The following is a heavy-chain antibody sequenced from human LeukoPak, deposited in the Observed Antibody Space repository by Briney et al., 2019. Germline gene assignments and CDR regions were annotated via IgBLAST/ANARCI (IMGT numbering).Heavy chain of an antibody. D-gene: IGHD3-16*02. Sequence: PSETLSLTCTVSGGSISSYYWSWIRQPPGKGLEWIGYIYYSGSTNYNPSLKSRVTISVDTSKNQFSLKLSSVTAADTAVYYCARGPSGLRLGELSFFFDYWGQGTLVTVSS. CDR3: ARGPSGLRLGELSFFFDY. J-gene: IGHJ4*02. CDR1: GGSISSYY. CDR2: IYYSGST. V-gene: IGHV4-59*01.